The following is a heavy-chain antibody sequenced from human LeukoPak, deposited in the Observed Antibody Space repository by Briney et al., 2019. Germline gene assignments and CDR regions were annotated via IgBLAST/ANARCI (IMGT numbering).Heavy chain of an antibody. CDR1: GFTFSSYA. CDR3: AKSYCSSTSCYDDWFDP. CDR2: ISGSGGST. V-gene: IGHV3-23*01. Sequence: GGSLRLSCAASGFTFSSYAMSWVRQAPGKGLGWVSAISGSGGSTYYADSVKGRFTISRDNSKNTLYLQMNSLRAEDTAVYYCAKSYCSSTSCYDDWFDPWGQGTLVTVSS. D-gene: IGHD2-2*01. J-gene: IGHJ5*02.